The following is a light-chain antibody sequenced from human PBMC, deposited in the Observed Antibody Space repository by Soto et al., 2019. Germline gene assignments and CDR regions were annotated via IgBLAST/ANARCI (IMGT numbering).Light chain of an antibody. CDR3: QQYNAYPPT. CDR1: QSISTR. J-gene: IGKJ4*01. CDR2: GAS. Sequence: IKMTQSPSTLSASQGERATISCRASQSISTRLAWYQQKAGKAPKLLIYGASTLESGIPARFSGSGAGTEFTLTISSLQPEDFATYYCQQYNAYPPTFGEGTKVDIK. V-gene: IGKV1-5*01.